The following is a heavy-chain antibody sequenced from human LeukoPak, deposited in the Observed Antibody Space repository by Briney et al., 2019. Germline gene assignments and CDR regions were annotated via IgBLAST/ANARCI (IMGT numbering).Heavy chain of an antibody. V-gene: IGHV3-30*02. CDR1: GFTFSSYG. J-gene: IGHJ6*03. Sequence: GSLRLSCAASGFTFSSYGMHWVRQAPGKGLEWVVFIRYDGSNKYYADSVKGRFTISRDNSKNTLYLQMNSLRAEDTAVYYCAKSYLCTSCYGYYYMDVWGKGTTVTVSS. D-gene: IGHD2-2*01. CDR2: IRYDGSNK. CDR3: AKSYLCTSCYGYYYMDV.